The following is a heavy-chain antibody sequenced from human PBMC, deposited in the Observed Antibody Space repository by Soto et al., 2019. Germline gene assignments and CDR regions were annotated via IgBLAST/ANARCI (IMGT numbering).Heavy chain of an antibody. CDR3: ARGWIATAGSLSYTDA. D-gene: IGHD6-13*01. Sequence: GGSVRLSCAASGFTFSSYDMHWVRQATGKGLEWVSAIGTAGDTYYPGSVKGRFTISRENAKNSLYLQMNSLRAGDTALYYCARGWIATAGSLSYTDARGKATPVTVS. J-gene: IGHJ6*03. CDR1: GFTFSSYD. V-gene: IGHV3-13*01. CDR2: IGTAGDT.